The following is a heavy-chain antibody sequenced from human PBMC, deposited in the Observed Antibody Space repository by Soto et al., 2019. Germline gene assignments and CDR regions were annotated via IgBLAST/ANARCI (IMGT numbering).Heavy chain of an antibody. CDR1: GYTFTSYY. J-gene: IGHJ6*02. Sequence: ASVKVSCKASGYTFTSYYMHWVRQAPGQGLEWMGIINPSGGSASYAQKFQGRVTMTRDTSTSTVYMELSSLRSEDTAVYYCARDAPVAGDYYGMDVWGQGTTVNVSS. CDR3: ARDAPVAGDYYGMDV. CDR2: INPSGGSA. D-gene: IGHD6-19*01. V-gene: IGHV1-46*01.